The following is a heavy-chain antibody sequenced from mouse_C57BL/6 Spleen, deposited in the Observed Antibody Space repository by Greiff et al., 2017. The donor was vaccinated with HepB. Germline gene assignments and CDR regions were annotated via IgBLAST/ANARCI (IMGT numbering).Heavy chain of an antibody. CDR1: GFSFNTYA. V-gene: IGHV10-1*01. CDR3: VSYSNSGYAMDY. CDR2: IRSKSNNYAT. J-gene: IGHJ4*01. D-gene: IGHD2-5*01. Sequence: EVKLVESGGGLVQPKGSLKLSCAASGFSFNTYAMNWVRQAPGKGLEWVARIRSKSNNYATYYADSVKDRFTISRDDSESMLYLQMNNLKTEDTAIHYCVSYSNSGYAMDYWGQGTSVTVSS.